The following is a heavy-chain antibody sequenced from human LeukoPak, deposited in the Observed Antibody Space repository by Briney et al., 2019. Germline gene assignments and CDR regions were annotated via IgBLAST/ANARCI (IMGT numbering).Heavy chain of an antibody. CDR1: GFTVSSNY. Sequence: PGGSLRLSCAASGFTVSSNYMSWVRQAPGKGLEWVSSISTTSTYIYYADSVKGRFTISRDNAKNSLYLQMNSLRAEDTAVYYCAREKGSSSLGYYYNYGMDVWGQGTTVTVSS. J-gene: IGHJ6*02. CDR3: AREKGSSSLGYYYNYGMDV. CDR2: ISTTSTYI. D-gene: IGHD6-6*01. V-gene: IGHV3-21*01.